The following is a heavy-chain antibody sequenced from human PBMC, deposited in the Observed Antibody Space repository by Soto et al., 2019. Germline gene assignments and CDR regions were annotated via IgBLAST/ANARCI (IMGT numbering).Heavy chain of an antibody. CDR1: GFTFSNAW. CDR2: IKSKTDGGTT. Sequence: GGSLRLSCAASGFTFSNAWMSWVRQAPGKGLEWVGRIKSKTDGGTTDYAAPVKGRFTISRDDSKNTLYLQMNSLKTEDTAVYYCTTGSVMNYDIFGYYYYYYMDVWGKGTTVTVSS. D-gene: IGHD3-9*01. J-gene: IGHJ6*03. V-gene: IGHV3-15*01. CDR3: TTGSVMNYDIFGYYYYYYMDV.